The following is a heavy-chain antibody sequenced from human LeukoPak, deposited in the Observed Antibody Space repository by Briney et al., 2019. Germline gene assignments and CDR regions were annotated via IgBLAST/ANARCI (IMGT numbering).Heavy chain of an antibody. D-gene: IGHD4-23*01. V-gene: IGHV1-24*01. J-gene: IGHJ4*02. CDR2: FDPEDGET. Sequence: ASVTVSCKVSGYTPTELSMHWVRQAPGKGLEWMGGFDPEDGETIYAQKFLGRVTMTEDTSTDTAYMDLNSLRSEDTAVYYCATLSTTVVSPGVYWGQGTLVTVSS. CDR3: ATLSTTVVSPGVY. CDR1: GYTPTELS.